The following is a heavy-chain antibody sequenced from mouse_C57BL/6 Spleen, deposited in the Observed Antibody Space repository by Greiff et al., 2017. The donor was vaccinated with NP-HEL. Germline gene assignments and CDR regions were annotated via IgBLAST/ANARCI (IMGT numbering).Heavy chain of an antibody. J-gene: IGHJ3*01. Sequence: QVQLQQPGAELVKPGASVKLSCKASGYTFTSYWMHWVKQRPGQGLEWIGMIHPNSGSTNYNEKLKSKATLTVDKSSSTAYMQLSSLTSEDSAVYYGARCDSNLRAWVAYWGQGTLVTVSA. CDR3: ARCDSNLRAWVAY. D-gene: IGHD2-5*01. CDR2: IHPNSGST. V-gene: IGHV1-64*01. CDR1: GYTFTSYW.